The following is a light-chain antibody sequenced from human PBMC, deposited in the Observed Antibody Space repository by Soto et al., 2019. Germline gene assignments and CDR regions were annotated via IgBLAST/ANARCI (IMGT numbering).Light chain of an antibody. J-gene: IGKJ1*01. CDR3: QQSYSHPQT. Sequence: DIQMTQSPSSLSASVGDRVTITCRTSQRVTNYLNWYQQKPGKAPKLLIYGASSLESGVPSRFSGTGSGTDFTLTISNLQPEDFAPYVCQQSYSHPQTFGQGTKVEIK. CDR1: QRVTNY. CDR2: GAS. V-gene: IGKV1-39*01.